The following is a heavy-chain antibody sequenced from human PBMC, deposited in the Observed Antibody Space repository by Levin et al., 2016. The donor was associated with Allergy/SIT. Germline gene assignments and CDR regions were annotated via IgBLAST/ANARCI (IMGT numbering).Heavy chain of an antibody. CDR2: ISAYNGNT. J-gene: IGHJ4*02. CDR1: GYTFTSYG. Sequence: ASVKVSCKASGYTFTSYGISWVRQAPGQGLEWMGWISAYNGNTNYAQKLQGRVTMTTDTSTSTAFMELRSLRSDDTAVYYCARTRGTKSGHPGEADYWGQGTRSPSPQ. D-gene: IGHD1-14*01. V-gene: IGHV1-18*01. CDR3: ARTRGTKSGHPGEADY.